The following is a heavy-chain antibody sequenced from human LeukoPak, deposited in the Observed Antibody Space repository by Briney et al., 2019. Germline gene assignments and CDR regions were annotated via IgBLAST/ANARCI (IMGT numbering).Heavy chain of an antibody. CDR2: ISDGGGNI. Sequence: GGSLRLSCAASGFTFSSYAMSWVRQAPGKGLEWVAAISDGGGNIWYAGSVKGRFTISRDDSKNMLYLQMNSLRGEDTAVYYCAKVQDPTRVTTNFDNWGQGTLVTVSS. CDR1: GFTFSSYA. J-gene: IGHJ4*02. D-gene: IGHD4-17*01. CDR3: AKVQDPTRVTTNFDN. V-gene: IGHV3-23*01.